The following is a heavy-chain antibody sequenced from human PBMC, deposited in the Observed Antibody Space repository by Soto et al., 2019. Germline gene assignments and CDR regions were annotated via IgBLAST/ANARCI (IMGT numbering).Heavy chain of an antibody. Sequence: SETLSLTCTVSGDSIISYYWSWIRQPPGKGLEWIASIYYSGNTNYNPSLKSRVTTSIDMSKNQFSLRLSSVTAADTAVYYCARLRDYGSENYYMDVWGKGTTVTVSS. V-gene: IGHV4-59*08. CDR2: IYYSGNT. J-gene: IGHJ6*03. CDR3: ARLRDYGSENYYMDV. CDR1: GDSIISYY. D-gene: IGHD3-10*01.